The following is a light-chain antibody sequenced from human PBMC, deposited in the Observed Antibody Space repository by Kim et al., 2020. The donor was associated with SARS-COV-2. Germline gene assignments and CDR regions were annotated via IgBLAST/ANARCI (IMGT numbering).Light chain of an antibody. V-gene: IGKV3-20*01. Sequence: EIVLTQSPGTLSLSPGERATLSCRASQSVGSSYLAWYQQKPGQAPRLLIYGASSRATDIPDRFSGSGSGTDFTLTISRLEPEDFAIYYCQQYGSSPVTFGQGTKVDIK. J-gene: IGKJ1*01. CDR3: QQYGSSPVT. CDR2: GAS. CDR1: QSVGSSY.